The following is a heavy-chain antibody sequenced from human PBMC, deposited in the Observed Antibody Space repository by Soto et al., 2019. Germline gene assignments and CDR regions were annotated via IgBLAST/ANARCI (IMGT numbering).Heavy chain of an antibody. CDR1: GGSINTFY. D-gene: IGHD5-12*01. V-gene: IGHV4-4*07. CDR3: AREGSYSAYNFAHGIQLWYFDF. Sequence: PSETLSLTCTVSGGSINTFYWSWVRQPAGKGLEWIGRIFSSGSTSFNPSLESRVAMSVDTSKNHFSLNLSSVTAADMAVYYCAREGSYSAYNFAHGIQLWYFDFWGQGALVTVPQ. J-gene: IGHJ4*02. CDR2: IFSSGST.